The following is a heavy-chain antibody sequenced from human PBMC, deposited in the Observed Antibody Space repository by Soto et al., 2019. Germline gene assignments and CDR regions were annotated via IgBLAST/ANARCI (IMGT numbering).Heavy chain of an antibody. D-gene: IGHD6-13*01. V-gene: IGHV3-33*01. Sequence: GGSLRLSCAASGFTFSSYGMHWVRQAPGKGLEWVAVIWYDGSNKYYADSVKGRFTISRDNSKNTLYLQMSSLRAEDTAVYYCARGVATGIAAVAFDIWGQGTMVTVSS. CDR2: IWYDGSNK. CDR3: ARGVATGIAAVAFDI. J-gene: IGHJ3*02. CDR1: GFTFSSYG.